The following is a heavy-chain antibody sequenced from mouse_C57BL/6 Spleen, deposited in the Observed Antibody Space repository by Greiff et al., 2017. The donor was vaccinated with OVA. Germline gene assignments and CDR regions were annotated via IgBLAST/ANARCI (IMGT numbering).Heavy chain of an antibody. CDR1: GYTFTSYW. CDR2: IYPGSGST. V-gene: IGHV1-55*01. Sequence: QVQLQQSGAELVKPGASVKMSCKASGYTFTSYWITWVKQRPGQGLEWIGDIYPGSGSTNYNEKFKSKATLTVDTSSSTAYMQLSSLTSEDSAVYYCAREGGWLLRAMDYWGQGTSVTVSS. D-gene: IGHD2-3*01. J-gene: IGHJ4*01. CDR3: AREGGWLLRAMDY.